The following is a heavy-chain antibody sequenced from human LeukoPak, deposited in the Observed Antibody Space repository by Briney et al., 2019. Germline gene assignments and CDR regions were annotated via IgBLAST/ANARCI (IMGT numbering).Heavy chain of an antibody. V-gene: IGHV4-31*03. CDR2: ISYSGSI. D-gene: IGHD2-8*01. CDR1: GGSISSGGYY. CDR3: ARDDTLGFCTNGVCHHFDY. J-gene: IGHJ4*02. Sequence: SQTLSLTCTVSGGSISSGGYYWNWIRQHPGKGLEWIGYISYSGSIFYNPSLKSRVTISVDTSKNQFSLKLSSVTAADMAVYYCARDDTLGFCTNGVCHHFDYWGRGTLVTVSS.